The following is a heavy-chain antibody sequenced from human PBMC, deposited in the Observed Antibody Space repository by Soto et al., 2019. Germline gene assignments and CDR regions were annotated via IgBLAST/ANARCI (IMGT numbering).Heavy chain of an antibody. CDR2: IYHSVNT. CDR1: GGSISSSNW. Sequence: QVQLQESGPGLVKPSGTLSLTCAVSGGSISSSNWWSWVRQPPGKGLEWIGEIYHSVNTNYNPSLKRGVTMAVDTSRNQFSLKLSSVTAADTAVYYCARRWGEGRVDYWGQGTLVTVSS. D-gene: IGHD3-10*01. J-gene: IGHJ4*02. V-gene: IGHV4-4*02. CDR3: ARRWGEGRVDY.